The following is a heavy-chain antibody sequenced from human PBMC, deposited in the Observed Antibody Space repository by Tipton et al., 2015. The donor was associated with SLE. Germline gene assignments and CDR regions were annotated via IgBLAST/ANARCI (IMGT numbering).Heavy chain of an antibody. CDR2: ISWNSGSI. D-gene: IGHD3-16*01. CDR3: AKGTANDYIKAPPFDY. V-gene: IGHV3-9*01. CDR1: GSTFPSYA. Sequence: SLRLSCAASGSTFPSYAIHWVRQAPGKGLEWVSGISWNSGSIGYADSVKGRLTISKDNTKNSLYLQMNSLRAEKTALYYCAKGTANDYIKAPPFDYWGQGTLATVSS. J-gene: IGHJ4*02.